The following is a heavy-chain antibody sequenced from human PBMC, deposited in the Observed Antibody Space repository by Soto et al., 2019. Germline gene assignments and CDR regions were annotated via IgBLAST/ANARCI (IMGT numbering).Heavy chain of an antibody. CDR1: GYTFTSYY. D-gene: IGHD2-15*01. V-gene: IGHV1-46*01. J-gene: IGHJ4*02. CDR3: ATSGRSGHIDY. CDR2: INPNGGTT. Sequence: ASVKVSCKASGYTFTSYYIHWVRQAPGQGLEWMGIINPNGGTTSYAHNFQDRVTMTRDTSTSTVYMELSSLRSEDTAVYYCATSGRSGHIDYWGQGTLVTVSS.